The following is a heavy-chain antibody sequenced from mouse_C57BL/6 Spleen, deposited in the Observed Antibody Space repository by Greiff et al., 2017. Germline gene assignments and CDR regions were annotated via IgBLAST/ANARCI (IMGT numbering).Heavy chain of an antibody. D-gene: IGHD1-1*01. J-gene: IGHJ3*01. CDR1: GYAFSSSW. CDR3: ARPDYYGSSWFAY. V-gene: IGHV1-82*01. Sequence: QVQLQQSGPELVKPGASVKISCKASGYAFSSSWMNWVKQRPGKGLEWIGRIYPGDGATNYNGKFKGKATLTADKSSSTAYMQRHSLTSADSAVYFCARPDYYGSSWFAYWGQGTLVTVSA. CDR2: IYPGDGAT.